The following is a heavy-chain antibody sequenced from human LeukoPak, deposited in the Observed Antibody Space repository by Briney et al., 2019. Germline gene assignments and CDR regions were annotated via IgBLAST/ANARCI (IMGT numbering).Heavy chain of an antibody. J-gene: IGHJ5*02. Sequence: ASVKVSCKASGYTFTSYDINWVRQATGQGLEWMGWTNPNSGNTGYAQKFQGRVTMTRNTSISTAYMELSSLRSEDTAVYYCARGIEYSSSLSWFDPWGQGTLVTVSS. CDR3: ARGIEYSSSLSWFDP. CDR2: TNPNSGNT. CDR1: GYTFTSYD. D-gene: IGHD6-6*01. V-gene: IGHV1-8*01.